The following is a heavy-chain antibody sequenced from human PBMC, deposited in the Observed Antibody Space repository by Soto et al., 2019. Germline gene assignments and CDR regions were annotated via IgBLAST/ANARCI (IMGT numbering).Heavy chain of an antibody. CDR2: IYYSGST. CDR1: GGSISSSSYY. Sequence: QLQLQESGPGLVKPSETLSLTCTVSGGSISSSSYYWGWIRQPPGKGLEWIGSIYYSGSTYYNPSLKSRVTISVDTSKNQFSLKLSSVTAADTAVYYCARRRSGWYGDYYFDYWGQGTLVTVSS. V-gene: IGHV4-39*01. J-gene: IGHJ4*02. D-gene: IGHD6-19*01. CDR3: ARRRSGWYGDYYFDY.